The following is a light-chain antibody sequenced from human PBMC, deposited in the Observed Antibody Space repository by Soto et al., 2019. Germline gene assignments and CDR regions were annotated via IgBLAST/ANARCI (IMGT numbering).Light chain of an antibody. CDR2: AAT. Sequence: DIQMTQSPSSLSASVGDRVTITCRASQAISIYLAWYQQKPGKVPELLIYAATTLQSGVPSRFSDSGSGTEFTLTISSLQPEDVATYYCQKYNCAPLTFGPGTKVDIK. CDR1: QAISIY. J-gene: IGKJ3*01. CDR3: QKYNCAPLT. V-gene: IGKV1-27*01.